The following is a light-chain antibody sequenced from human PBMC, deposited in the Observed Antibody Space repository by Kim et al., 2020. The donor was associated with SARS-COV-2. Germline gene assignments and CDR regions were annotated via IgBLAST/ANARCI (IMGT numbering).Light chain of an antibody. V-gene: IGLV1-44*01. CDR3: AAWDDSLNGGV. CDR1: SANVGSNT. J-gene: IGLJ3*02. CDR2: SNN. Sequence: GQRVTTSCSGGSANVGSNTVNWYQQLPGTAPKLLFCSNNRRPSGVPGRFSGAKSATAAALAISGLQTEDEADYYCAAWDDSLNGGVFGGGTQLTVL.